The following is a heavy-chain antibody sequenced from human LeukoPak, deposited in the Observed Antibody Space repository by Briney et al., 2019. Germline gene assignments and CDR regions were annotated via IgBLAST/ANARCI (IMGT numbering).Heavy chain of an antibody. CDR1: GFTFSSYA. Sequence: GGSLRLSCAASGFTFSSYAMSWVRQAPGKGLEWVAVISYDGSNKYYADSVKGRFTISRDNSKNTLYLQMNSLRAEDTAVYYCARGYSSSWYVVRAGEHLDYWGQGTLVTVSS. J-gene: IGHJ4*02. CDR3: ARGYSSSWYVVRAGEHLDY. V-gene: IGHV3-30-3*01. CDR2: ISYDGSNK. D-gene: IGHD6-13*01.